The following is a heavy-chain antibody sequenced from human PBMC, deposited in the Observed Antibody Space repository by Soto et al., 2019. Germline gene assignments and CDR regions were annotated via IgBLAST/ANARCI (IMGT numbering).Heavy chain of an antibody. D-gene: IGHD2-15*01. CDR1: GFTFTSHW. Sequence: EVQLVESGGGLVQPGGSLRLSCAASGFTFTSHWMHWVRQAPGKGLVWVSRIKSDGSGTIYADSVKGRFTISRDNAKNALYLQMNSLRADDTAVYYCGREGTRTGWPFDSWGQGTLVTVSS. CDR3: GREGTRTGWPFDS. V-gene: IGHV3-74*01. J-gene: IGHJ4*02. CDR2: IKSDGSGT.